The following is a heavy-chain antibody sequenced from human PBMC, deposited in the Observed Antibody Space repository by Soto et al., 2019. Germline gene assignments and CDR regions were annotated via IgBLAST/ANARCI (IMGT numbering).Heavy chain of an antibody. D-gene: IGHD6-19*01. J-gene: IGHJ5*02. Sequence: AASVKVSCKASGYTFTSYYMHWVRQAPGQGLEWMGIINPSGGSTSYAQKFQGRVTMTRDTSTSTVYMELGSLRSEDTAVYYCARDPPRNGSGWYIWLDPWGQGTLVTVSS. CDR1: GYTFTSYY. CDR2: INPSGGST. CDR3: ARDPPRNGSGWYIWLDP. V-gene: IGHV1-46*01.